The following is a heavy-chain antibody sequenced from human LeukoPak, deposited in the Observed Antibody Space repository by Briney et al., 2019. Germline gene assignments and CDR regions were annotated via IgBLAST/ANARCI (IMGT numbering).Heavy chain of an antibody. CDR1: GFTFSSYS. D-gene: IGHD4-17*01. J-gene: IGHJ4*02. Sequence: GGSLRLSCAASGFTFSSYSMIWVRQAPGKGLEWVSSISNSSSYIYYADSVKGRFTISRDNAKNSLYLQMNSLRAEDTAVYYCASVPGTTVTTDYWGQGTLVTVSS. CDR3: ASVPGTTVTTDY. CDR2: ISNSSSYI. V-gene: IGHV3-21*01.